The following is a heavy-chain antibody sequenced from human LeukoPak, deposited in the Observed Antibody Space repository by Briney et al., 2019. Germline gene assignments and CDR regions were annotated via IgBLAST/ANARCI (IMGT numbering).Heavy chain of an antibody. CDR2: IYYSGST. CDR1: GGSMNSSNYY. D-gene: IGHD3-10*01. J-gene: IGHJ5*02. Sequence: SETLSLTCTVAGGSMNSSNYYWGWIRQPPGKGLEWIGSIYYSGSTHYNPSLKSRVTISVDTSKKQFFLKLSSVTAADTAVYYCARNVSMVRGVTRLNWFDPWGQGTLVTVSS. CDR3: ARNVSMVRGVTRLNWFDP. V-gene: IGHV4-39*01.